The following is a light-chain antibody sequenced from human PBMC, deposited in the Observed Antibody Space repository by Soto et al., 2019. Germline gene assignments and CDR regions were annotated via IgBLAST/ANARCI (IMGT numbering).Light chain of an antibody. CDR1: QDISNY. CDR3: QQYDNLVIT. V-gene: IGKV1-33*01. CDR2: DAS. J-gene: IGKJ3*01. Sequence: DIQMTQSPSSLSASVGDRVTITCQASQDISNYLNWYQQKPGKAPKLLIYDASNLETGVPSRFSGSGSGTDFIFTISSLQPEDIATYYCQQYDNLVITFGPGTKVDIK.